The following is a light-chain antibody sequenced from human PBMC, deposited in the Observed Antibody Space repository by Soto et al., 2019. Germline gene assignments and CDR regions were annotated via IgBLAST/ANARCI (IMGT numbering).Light chain of an antibody. V-gene: IGKV1-27*01. CDR2: AAS. CDR1: QGISDF. Sequence: DIQMTQSPSSLSASVGDRVTITCRASQGISDFLAWYQQKPGEVPKLLIYAASTLQSGVTSRFSGSGSGTDFTLTISSLQPEDFATYYCQRYNSATFTFGPGTKVDIK. J-gene: IGKJ3*01. CDR3: QRYNSATFT.